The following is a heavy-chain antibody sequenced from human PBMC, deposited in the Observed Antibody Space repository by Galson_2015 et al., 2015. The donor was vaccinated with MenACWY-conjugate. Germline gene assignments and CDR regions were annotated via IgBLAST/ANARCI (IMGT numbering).Heavy chain of an antibody. J-gene: IGHJ5*02. CDR1: GFTLFNYY. V-gene: IGHV1-46*01. CDR3: ARALGYCSGDTCNNWFDP. CDR2: IDPSGRTT. Sequence: SVKVSCKASGFTLFNYYIHWVRQAPGQGLEWMGVIDPSGRTTNYPQTLQDRVTLTRDTSSSTVYVTLSSLTSDDTAVYYCARALGYCSGDTCNNWFDPWGQGTLVTVSS. D-gene: IGHD2-15*01.